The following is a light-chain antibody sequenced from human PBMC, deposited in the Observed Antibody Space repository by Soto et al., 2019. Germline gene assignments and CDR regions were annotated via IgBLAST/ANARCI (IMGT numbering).Light chain of an antibody. V-gene: IGKV3-11*01. CDR2: DAS. CDR3: QQRSNWPRT. CDR1: QSVSSY. J-gene: IGKJ1*01. Sequence: EIVLTQSPATLSLSPGERATLSCRASQSVSSYLAWYQQKPGQAPRLLIHDASNRATGIPARFSGSGSGTDFTLTISSLEAEDFAVYYCQQRSNWPRTFGQGTKVEI.